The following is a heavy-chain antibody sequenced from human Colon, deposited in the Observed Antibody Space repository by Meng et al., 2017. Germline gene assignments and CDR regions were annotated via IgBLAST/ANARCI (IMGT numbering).Heavy chain of an antibody. J-gene: IGHJ4*02. CDR1: SASVSDTNYA. CDR2: GST. V-gene: IGHV4-61*01. Sequence: GQLQEAGPGLVRPSETLSPTCTFSSASVSDTNYAWSWIRQPPGKGLEWIGYGSTNHNPSLKSRVTISVDTSKNQFSLTLNSVTAADTAVYYCARDNWGSLDYWGQGTLVTVSS. CDR3: ARDNWGSLDY. D-gene: IGHD7-27*01.